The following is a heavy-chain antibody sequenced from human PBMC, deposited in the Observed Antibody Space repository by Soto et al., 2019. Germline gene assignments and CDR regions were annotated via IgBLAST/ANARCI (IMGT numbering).Heavy chain of an antibody. CDR1: GFTFRNTW. Sequence: EVQLVECGGGLVQPGGSLRISCAASGFTFRNTWMSWVRQAPGKGLEWVANIKQDGSEEYYVDSVKGRFTISRDNAKNSLYLQMNSLSADDTAVYYCAREGTPSFGVPIMGFDFWGQGSLVTVSS. CDR3: AREGTPSFGVPIMGFDF. V-gene: IGHV3-7*01. D-gene: IGHD3-3*01. J-gene: IGHJ4*02. CDR2: IKQDGSEE.